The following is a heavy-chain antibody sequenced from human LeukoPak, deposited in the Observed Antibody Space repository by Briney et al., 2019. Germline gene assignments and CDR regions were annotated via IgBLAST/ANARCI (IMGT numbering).Heavy chain of an antibody. CDR1: GGTFSSYA. CDR2: IIPIFGTA. D-gene: IGHD3-22*01. J-gene: IGHJ6*02. CDR3: ARGPDSSVYYTYYYYGMDV. V-gene: IGHV1-69*01. Sequence: SVKVSCKASGGTFSSYAISWVRQAPGQGLEWMGGIIPIFGTANYAQKFQGRVTITADESTSTAYMELSSLRSEDTAVYYCARGPDSSVYYTYYYYGMDVGGQGTTVTVSS.